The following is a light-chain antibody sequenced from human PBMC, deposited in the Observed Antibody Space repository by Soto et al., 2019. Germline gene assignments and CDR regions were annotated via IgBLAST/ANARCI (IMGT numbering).Light chain of an antibody. CDR2: KAS. V-gene: IGKV1-5*03. Sequence: DIQMTQSPSPLSASVGDRVTITCRASQSIINWLGWYQQKPGKAPKLLIYKASSLESGVPSRFSGSGSGTDFTLTINRLQPDDVATYYCQHYNSFPWTFGQGTKVDIK. J-gene: IGKJ1*01. CDR3: QHYNSFPWT. CDR1: QSIINW.